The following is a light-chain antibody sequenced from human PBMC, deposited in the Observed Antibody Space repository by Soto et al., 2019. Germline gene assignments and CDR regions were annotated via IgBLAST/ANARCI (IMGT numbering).Light chain of an antibody. CDR3: CSYTSTYTLV. J-gene: IGLJ3*02. CDR2: EVI. Sequence: SALTQPASVSGSPGQSITISCTGTSSDIGTYNSVSWYQHHPGKAPKLLIFEVIDRPSGVSDRFSGSKSGNTASLTISGLQPEDEADYYCCSYTSTYTLVFGGGTKLTVL. CDR1: SSDIGTYNS. V-gene: IGLV2-14*01.